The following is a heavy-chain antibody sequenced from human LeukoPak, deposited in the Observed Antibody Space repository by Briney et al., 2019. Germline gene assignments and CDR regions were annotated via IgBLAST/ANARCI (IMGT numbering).Heavy chain of an antibody. CDR3: AKVWDTYYYDSSGSFDY. D-gene: IGHD3-22*01. V-gene: IGHV3-23*01. CDR2: ISGSGGST. J-gene: IGHJ4*02. Sequence: GGSLRLSCAASGFTFSSYAMSWVRQAPGKGLEWVSVISGSGGSTYYADSVKGRFTISRDNSKNTLYLQMNSLRAADTAVYYCAKVWDTYYYDSSGSFDYWGQGTLVTVSS. CDR1: GFTFSSYA.